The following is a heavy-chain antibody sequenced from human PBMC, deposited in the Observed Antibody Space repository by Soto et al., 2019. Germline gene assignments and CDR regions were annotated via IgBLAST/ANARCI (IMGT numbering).Heavy chain of an antibody. CDR1: GFTFSSYA. J-gene: IGHJ3*02. CDR2: ISGSGGST. D-gene: IGHD3-10*01. V-gene: IGHV3-23*01. CDR3: AKSAMVRGVIILPSAFDI. Sequence: PGGSLRLSCAASGFTFSSYAMSWVRQAPGKGLEWVSAISGSGGSTYYADPVKGRFTISRDNSKNTLYLQMNSLRAEDTAVYYCAKSAMVRGVIILPSAFDIWGQGTMVTVSS.